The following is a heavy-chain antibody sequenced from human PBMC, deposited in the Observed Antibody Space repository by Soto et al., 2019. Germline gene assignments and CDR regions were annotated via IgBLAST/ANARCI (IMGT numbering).Heavy chain of an antibody. D-gene: IGHD3-10*01. CDR2: INANNGDT. V-gene: IGHV1-2*02. Sequence: GASVKVSCKASGYTFTGYYMHWVRQAPGQRLEWMGWINANNGDTKYAQKFQGRVTITRDTSTSTAYMELSSLRSEDTAVYYCARDWEGSLWFGELLYEGDAFDIWGQGTMVTVSS. CDR1: GYTFTGYY. CDR3: ARDWEGSLWFGELLYEGDAFDI. J-gene: IGHJ3*02.